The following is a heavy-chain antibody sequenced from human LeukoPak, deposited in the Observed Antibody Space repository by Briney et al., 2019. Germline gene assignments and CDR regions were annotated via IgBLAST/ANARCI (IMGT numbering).Heavy chain of an antibody. D-gene: IGHD4-23*01. CDR1: GFTFSSYA. CDR3: AKDLTMVVTPTSDY. J-gene: IGHJ4*02. CDR2: ISGSGGST. Sequence: GGSLRLSCAASGFTFSSYAMSWVRQAPGKGLEWVSAISGSGGSTYYADSVKGRFTISRDNSKNTLYLQMNSLRAEDTAVYYCAKDLTMVVTPTSDYWGQGTLVTVSS. V-gene: IGHV3-23*01.